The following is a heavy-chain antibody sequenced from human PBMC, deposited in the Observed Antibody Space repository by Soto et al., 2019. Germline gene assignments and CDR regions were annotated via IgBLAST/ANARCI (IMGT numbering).Heavy chain of an antibody. CDR1: GASITYGGYS. CDR2: INHLETT. V-gene: IGHV4-30-2*01. Sequence: SETLSLTCTVSGASITYGGYSWSWIRQTPGKGLEWIGYINHLETTFYNPSFESRLTLSIDRAKNQFSLNLNSMSAADRAVYFCARGGGSDSFDYWGQGTLVTVSS. CDR3: ARGGGSDSFDY. J-gene: IGHJ4*02. D-gene: IGHD1-26*01.